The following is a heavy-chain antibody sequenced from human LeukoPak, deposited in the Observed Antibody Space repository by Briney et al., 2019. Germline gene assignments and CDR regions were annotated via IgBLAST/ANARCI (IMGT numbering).Heavy chain of an antibody. CDR1: GGSISTYF. CDR3: ARDRGSSGWFYFDY. D-gene: IGHD6-19*01. J-gene: IGHJ4*02. CDR2: IHYSGTT. Sequence: SETLSLTCTVSGGSISTYFWSWIRQPPGKGLEWIGYIHYSGTTKYNPSLKSRVAISVDTSKNQFPLMLTSLTAADTAVYYCARDRGSSGWFYFDYWGQGTLVTVSS. V-gene: IGHV4-59*01.